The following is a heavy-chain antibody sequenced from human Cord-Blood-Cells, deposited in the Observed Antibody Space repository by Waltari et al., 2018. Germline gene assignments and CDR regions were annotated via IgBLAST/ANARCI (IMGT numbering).Heavy chain of an antibody. CDR2: IYYSGST. D-gene: IGHD3-10*01. Sequence: QVQLQESGPGLVKPSQTLSLTCTVSGGSISSGGYSWSWIRQHPGKGLEWIGYIYYSGSTYYNPSLKSRVTISVDTSKNQFSLKLSSVTAADTAVYYCAREGRNYYGSGSYDYWGQGTLVTVSS. V-gene: IGHV4-31*03. CDR1: GGSISSGGYS. J-gene: IGHJ4*02. CDR3: AREGRNYYGSGSYDY.